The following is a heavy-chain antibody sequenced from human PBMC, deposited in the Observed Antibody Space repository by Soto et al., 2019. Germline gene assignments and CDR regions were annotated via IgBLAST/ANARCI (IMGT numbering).Heavy chain of an antibody. Sequence: QVQLQESGPGLVKPSGTLSLTCAVSGGSISSSNWWSWVRQPPGKGLGWSGEIYHNWSNNYHPSLKSRVTISVDKYKNQFSLKLSSVTAADTAVYYCARASCSSTSCHGPFDYWGQGTLVTVSS. J-gene: IGHJ4*02. CDR1: GGSISSSNW. CDR3: ARASCSSTSCHGPFDY. D-gene: IGHD2-2*01. V-gene: IGHV4-4*02. CDR2: IYHNWSN.